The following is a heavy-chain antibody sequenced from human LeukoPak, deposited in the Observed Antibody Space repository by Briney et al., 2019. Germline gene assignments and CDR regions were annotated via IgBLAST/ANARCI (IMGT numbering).Heavy chain of an antibody. Sequence: PSETLSLTCTVSGGSISSGDYYWSWIRQPPGKGLEWIGYIYYSGSTYYNPSIKSRVTISVDTSKHQFSLKLSSVTAADTAVYYCAGEQSIAAAGSAVYYYYYGMDVWGQGTTVTVSS. D-gene: IGHD6-13*01. CDR1: GGSISSGDYY. V-gene: IGHV4-30-4*01. CDR2: IYYSGST. CDR3: AGEQSIAAAGSAVYYYYYGMDV. J-gene: IGHJ6*02.